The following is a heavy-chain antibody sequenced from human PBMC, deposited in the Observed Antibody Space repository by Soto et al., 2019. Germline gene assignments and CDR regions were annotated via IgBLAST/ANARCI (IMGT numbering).Heavy chain of an antibody. Sequence: GGSLRLSCAASGFTFSSHGMHWVRQAPGKGLEWVAVIWYDGSNKYSADSVKGRFTISRDNSKNTLYLQMNSLRAEDTSVYYSARDGESSTYGMYVWGQGTTVTVSS. CDR1: GFTFSSHG. CDR3: ARDGESSTYGMYV. V-gene: IGHV3-33*01. J-gene: IGHJ6*02. D-gene: IGHD3-10*01. CDR2: IWYDGSNK.